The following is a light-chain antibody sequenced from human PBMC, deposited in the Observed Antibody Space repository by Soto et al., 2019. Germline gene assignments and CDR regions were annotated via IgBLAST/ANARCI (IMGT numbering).Light chain of an antibody. V-gene: IGLV4-60*02. CDR2: LEGSGSY. Sequence: QPVLTQSSSASASLGSSVKLTCTLSSGHSSYIIAWHQQQPGKAPRYLMKLEGSGSYNKGSGVPDRFSGSSSGADRYLTISNXXFXDEADYYCETWDSNTRVFGGGTKLTVL. CDR1: SGHSSYI. CDR3: ETWDSNTRV. J-gene: IGLJ2*01.